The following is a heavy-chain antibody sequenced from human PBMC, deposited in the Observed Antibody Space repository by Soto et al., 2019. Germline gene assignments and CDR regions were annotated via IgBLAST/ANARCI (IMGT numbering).Heavy chain of an antibody. Sequence: GGSLRLSCAASGFTFSSYAMHWVRQAPGKGLEWVAVISYDGSNKYYADSVKGRFTISRDNSKNTLYLQMNSLRAEDTAVYYCPKWEPGTTGDYWGQGTLVTVSS. D-gene: IGHD1-26*01. CDR2: ISYDGSNK. CDR1: GFTFSSYA. CDR3: PKWEPGTTGDY. V-gene: IGHV3-30-3*01. J-gene: IGHJ4*02.